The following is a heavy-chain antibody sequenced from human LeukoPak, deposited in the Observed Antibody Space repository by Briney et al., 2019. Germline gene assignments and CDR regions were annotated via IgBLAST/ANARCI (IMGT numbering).Heavy chain of an antibody. D-gene: IGHD6-13*01. V-gene: IGHV1-69*13. J-gene: IGHJ2*01. Sequence: SVKVSCKASGYTFTDYYIHWVRQAPGQGLEWMGGIIPIFGTANYAQKFQGRVTITADESTSTAYMELSSLRSEDTAVYYCARVGSSSGWYFDLWGRGTLVTVSS. CDR2: IIPIFGTA. CDR3: ARVGSSSGWYFDL. CDR1: GYTFTDYY.